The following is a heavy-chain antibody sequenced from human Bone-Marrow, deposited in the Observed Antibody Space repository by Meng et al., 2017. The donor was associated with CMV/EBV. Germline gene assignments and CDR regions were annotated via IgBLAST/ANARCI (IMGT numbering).Heavy chain of an antibody. CDR2: IIPIFGTA. CDR3: ALSLGSGSSFGMDV. Sequence: SVKVSCKASGGTFSSYAISWVRQAPGQGLEWMGGIIPIFGTANYAQKFQGRVTITTDESTSTAYMELSSLRSEDTAVYYCALSLGSGSSFGMDVWGQGTTVTVSS. V-gene: IGHV1-69*05. J-gene: IGHJ6*02. D-gene: IGHD3-10*01. CDR1: GGTFSSYA.